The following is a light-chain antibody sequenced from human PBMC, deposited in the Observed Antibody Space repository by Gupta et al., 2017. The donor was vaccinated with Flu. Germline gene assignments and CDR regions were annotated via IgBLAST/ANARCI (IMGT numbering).Light chain of an antibody. CDR1: SGSVSLNHY. V-gene: IGLV8-61*01. Sequence: QTVVTQEPSLSVSPGGTVTLTCGLNSGSVSLNHYPSWYQQTPGQAPRTVIYNSKTRSSGAPGRFSGSILGDKAALTITGAQAADESDYYCALFRGSAWVFGGGTKLTVL. CDR3: ALFRGSAWV. J-gene: IGLJ3*02. CDR2: NSK.